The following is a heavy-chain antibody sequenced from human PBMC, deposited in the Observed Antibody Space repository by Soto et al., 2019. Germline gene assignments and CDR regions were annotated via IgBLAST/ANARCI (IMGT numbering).Heavy chain of an antibody. CDR1: GLSFSGSW. V-gene: IGHV3-64*01. CDR3: ARDRDYSSGWYAYFDY. Sequence: GGSLRLSCAASGLSFSGSWMHWVRQVPGKGLMWVSGINNDGGSAEYANSVKGRFTVSRDNSKNTLYLQMGSLRVEDMAVYYCARDRDYSSGWYAYFDYWGQGALVTVSS. J-gene: IGHJ4*02. D-gene: IGHD6-19*01. CDR2: INNDGGSA.